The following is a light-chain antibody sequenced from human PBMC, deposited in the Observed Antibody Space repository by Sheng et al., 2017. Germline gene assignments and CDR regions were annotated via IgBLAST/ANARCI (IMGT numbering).Light chain of an antibody. Sequence: DIQMTQSPSSLSASVGDRVTITCRASQSIDNYLNWYQQKPGKAPKLLIYVASSLQSGVPSRFSGSGSGSEFTLTITSLQPEDFATYYCQQSYGTPLYTFGQGTKLEIK. V-gene: IGKV1-39*01. CDR3: QQSYGTPLYT. CDR2: VAS. J-gene: IGKJ2*01. CDR1: QSIDNY.